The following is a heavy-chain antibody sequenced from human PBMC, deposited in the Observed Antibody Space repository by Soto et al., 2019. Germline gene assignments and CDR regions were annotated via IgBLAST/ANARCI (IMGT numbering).Heavy chain of an antibody. V-gene: IGHV4-38-2*02. D-gene: IGHD3-16*01. CDR3: ARDAMITFGGVIEGMDV. CDR1: GYSISSGYY. CDR2: IYHSGST. J-gene: IGHJ6*02. Sequence: SETLSLTCAVSGYSISSGYYWGWIRQPPGKGLEWIGSIYHSGSTYYNPSLKSRVTISVDTSKNQFSLKLSSVTAADTAVHYCARDAMITFGGVIEGMDVWGQGTMVT.